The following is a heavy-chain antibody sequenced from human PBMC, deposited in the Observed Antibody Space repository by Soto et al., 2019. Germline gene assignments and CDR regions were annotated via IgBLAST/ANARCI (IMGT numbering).Heavy chain of an antibody. CDR3: ARRGSGSYYDY. CDR1: GFTFSSYA. D-gene: IGHD1-26*01. Sequence: EVQLLESGGGLVQPGGSLRLSCAASGFTFSSYAMRWVRQAPGKGLEWVSAISGSADSTYYADSVKSRFTISRDNSKNTLYLQMNSLRPEDTAVYYCARRGSGSYYDYWGQGTLVTVSS. J-gene: IGHJ4*02. V-gene: IGHV3-23*01. CDR2: ISGSADST.